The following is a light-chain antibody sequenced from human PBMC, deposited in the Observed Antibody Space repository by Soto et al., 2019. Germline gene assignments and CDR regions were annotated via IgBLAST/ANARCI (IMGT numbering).Light chain of an antibody. CDR3: QQYENLPT. CDR1: QNINNY. J-gene: IGKJ5*01. CDR2: DAS. Sequence: DIQMTQSPCSLSESVGDRVTITCQASQNINNYLNWYQQKPGRAPKLLIYDASNLEAGVPSRFRGSGSGTDFTFTISRLQPEDIATYYCQQYENLPTFGQGTRLEIK. V-gene: IGKV1-33*01.